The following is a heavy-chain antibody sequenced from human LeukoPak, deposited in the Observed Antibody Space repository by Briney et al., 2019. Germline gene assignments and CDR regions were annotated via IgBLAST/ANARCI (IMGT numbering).Heavy chain of an antibody. V-gene: IGHV3-48*03. CDR1: GFTFSSYE. Sequence: GGSLRLSSAASGFTFSSYEMNWVCRAPGEGLEWISFISSRGSPIHYADSVRGRFTISRDNSKNTLYLQMNSLRAEDTAVYYCTRDRDIFDIWGQGTMVTVSS. D-gene: IGHD3-10*01. CDR3: TRDRDIFDI. CDR2: ISSRGSPI. J-gene: IGHJ3*02.